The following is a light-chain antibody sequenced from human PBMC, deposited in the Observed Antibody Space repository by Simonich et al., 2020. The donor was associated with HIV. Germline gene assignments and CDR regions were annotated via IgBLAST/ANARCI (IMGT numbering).Light chain of an antibody. V-gene: IGKV4-1*01. CDR3: QQYYSTPWT. Sequence: DIVMTQSPDSLTVSLGERATINCKSSQSVLSSSDNKNYLAWYQQKPRQPPKLLISWASTREAGVPDRFSGSGSGTDFTLTISSLQAEDVAVYYCQQYYSTPWTFGQGTKVEIK. J-gene: IGKJ1*01. CDR1: QSVLSSSDNKNY. CDR2: WAS.